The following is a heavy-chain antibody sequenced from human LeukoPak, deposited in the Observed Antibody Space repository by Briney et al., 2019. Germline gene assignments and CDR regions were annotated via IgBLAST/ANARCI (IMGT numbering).Heavy chain of an antibody. CDR3: ARHGTISSESYFDY. V-gene: IGHV4-59*08. Sequence: SETLSLTCSVSGGSVSSYYWSWIRQSPGKGLEWIGYIHNSGRTDYNPSLKSRVTGFVDTSKNQVSLRLSSVTAADTAVYYCARHGTISSESYFDYWGQGALVTVSS. CDR1: GGSVSSYY. D-gene: IGHD1-14*01. CDR2: IHNSGRT. J-gene: IGHJ4*02.